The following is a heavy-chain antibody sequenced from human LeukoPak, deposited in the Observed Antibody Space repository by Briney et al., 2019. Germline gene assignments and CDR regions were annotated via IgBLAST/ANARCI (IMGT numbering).Heavy chain of an antibody. CDR1: GGSFSGYY. D-gene: IGHD6-19*01. J-gene: IGHJ4*02. CDR2: INHSGST. V-gene: IGHV4-34*01. CDR3: ARVQAAGDGYYFDY. Sequence: PSETLSLTCAVYGGSFSGYYWSWIRQPPGKGLEWIGEINHSGSTNYNPSLKSRVTISVDTSKNQFSLKLSSVSAADTAVYYCARVQAAGDGYYFDYWGQGTLVTVSS.